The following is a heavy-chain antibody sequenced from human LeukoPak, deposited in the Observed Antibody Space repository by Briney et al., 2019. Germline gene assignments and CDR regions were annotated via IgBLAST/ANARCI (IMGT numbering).Heavy chain of an antibody. V-gene: IGHV1-18*01. CDR3: ARDDPSPWFGELLPLDY. J-gene: IGHJ4*02. CDR1: GYTFTSYG. D-gene: IGHD3-10*01. Sequence: ASVNVSCTASGYTFTSYGISWVRQAPGQGLEWMGWISAYNGNTNYAQKLQGRVTMTTDTSTSTAYMELRSLRSDDTAVYYCARDDPSPWFGELLPLDYWGQGTLVTVSS. CDR2: ISAYNGNT.